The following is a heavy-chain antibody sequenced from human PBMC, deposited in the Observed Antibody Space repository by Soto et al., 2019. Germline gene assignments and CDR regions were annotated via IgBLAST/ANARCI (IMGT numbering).Heavy chain of an antibody. J-gene: IGHJ4*02. D-gene: IGHD4-17*01. Sequence: QLQLQESGPGLVKPSETLSLTCTVSGGSISSSGYYWGWIRQPPGKGLEWIGSINYGGSPYYNPSLKSRVTISVDTSKNQFSLKLSSVTAADTAVNYCARLPHYGDPKAGIWGRGTLVTVSS. CDR1: GGSISSSGYY. V-gene: IGHV4-39*01. CDR2: INYGGSP. CDR3: ARLPHYGDPKAGI.